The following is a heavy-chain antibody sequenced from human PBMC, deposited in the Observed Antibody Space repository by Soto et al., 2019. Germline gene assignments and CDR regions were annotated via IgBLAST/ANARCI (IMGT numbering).Heavy chain of an antibody. Sequence: SETLSLTCTVSGGSISSGDYYWSWIRQPPGKGLEWIGYIYYSGSTYYNPSLKSRVTISVDTSKNQFSLKLSSVTAADTAVYYCATRRDGYNSIDYWGQGTLVTVSS. CDR1: GGSISSGDYY. CDR2: IYYSGST. CDR3: ATRRDGYNSIDY. D-gene: IGHD5-12*01. J-gene: IGHJ4*02. V-gene: IGHV4-30-4*01.